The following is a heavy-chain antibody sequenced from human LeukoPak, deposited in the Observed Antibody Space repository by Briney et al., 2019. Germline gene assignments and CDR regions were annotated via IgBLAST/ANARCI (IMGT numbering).Heavy chain of an antibody. CDR1: GFTFSSYS. CDR2: ISSSSSTI. Sequence: GGSLRLSCAASGFTFSSYSMNWVRQAPGKGLEWVSYISSSSSTIYYADSVKGRFTISRDNSKNTLYLQMNSLRAEDTAVYYCAKDRLEQWLVRGGFDYWGQGTLVTVSS. V-gene: IGHV3-48*01. CDR3: AKDRLEQWLVRGGFDY. D-gene: IGHD6-19*01. J-gene: IGHJ4*02.